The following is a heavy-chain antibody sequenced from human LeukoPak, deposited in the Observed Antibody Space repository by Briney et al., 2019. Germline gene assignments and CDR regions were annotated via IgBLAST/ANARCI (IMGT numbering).Heavy chain of an antibody. CDR2: IYYSGST. CDR1: GGSISSYY. V-gene: IGHV4-59*01. CDR3: ARAHQASSWYQGEWFDP. D-gene: IGHD6-13*01. Sequence: PSETLSLTCTVSGGSISSYYWSWIRQPPGKGLEWIGYIYYSGSTNYNPSLKSRVTISVDTSKNQFSLKLSSVTAADTAVYYCARAHQASSWYQGEWFDPWGQGTLVTVSS. J-gene: IGHJ5*02.